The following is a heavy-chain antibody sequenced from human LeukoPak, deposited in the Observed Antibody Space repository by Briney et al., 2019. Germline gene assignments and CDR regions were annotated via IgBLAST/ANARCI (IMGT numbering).Heavy chain of an antibody. Sequence: PGGSLGLSCAASGFTFSSYSMNWVRQAPGKGLEWVSYISSSSSTIYYADSVKGRFTISRDNAKNSLYLQMNSLRAEDTAVYYCARVSLYGMDVWGQGTTVTVSS. CDR3: ARVSLYGMDV. CDR1: GFTFSSYS. V-gene: IGHV3-48*01. J-gene: IGHJ6*02. CDR2: ISSSSSTI.